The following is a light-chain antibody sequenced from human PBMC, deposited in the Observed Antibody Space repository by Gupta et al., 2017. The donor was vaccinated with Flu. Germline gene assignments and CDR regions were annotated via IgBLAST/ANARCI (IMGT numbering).Light chain of an antibody. CDR1: QSISSY. V-gene: IGKV1-5*03. CDR2: QAS. J-gene: IGKJ1*01. Sequence: DIQMTQSPSTVSASVGDRVTITCRASQSISSYLAWYQQKPGKAPKLLIYQASRLDTGVPSRFSGSGSGTEFTLTISSLQPDDFATYYCQQYDTYWTFGQGTKVEI. CDR3: QQYDTYWT.